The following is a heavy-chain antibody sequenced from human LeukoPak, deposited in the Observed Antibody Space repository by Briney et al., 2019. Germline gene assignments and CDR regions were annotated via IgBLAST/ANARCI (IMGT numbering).Heavy chain of an antibody. CDR1: GFTFSSYV. CDR3: AKGGVPPAVYTFFDY. J-gene: IGHJ4*02. D-gene: IGHD2-2*01. V-gene: IGHV3-23*01. Sequence: GGSLRLSCAVSGFTFSSYVMSWVRQAPGKGLEWVSTISDSGGSTYYADSVKGRFTISRDNSKNTLYLQVNSLRAEDTAVYYCAKGGVPPAVYTFFDYWGQGTLVTVSS. CDR2: ISDSGGST.